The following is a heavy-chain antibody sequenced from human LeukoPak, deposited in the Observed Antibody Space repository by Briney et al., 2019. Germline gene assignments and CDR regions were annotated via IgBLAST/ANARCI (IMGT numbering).Heavy chain of an antibody. CDR3: ARDLGYCSSTSCYPLFDY. Sequence: GGSLRLSCAASGFTFSSYCMHWVRQAPGKGLEWVAFIRYDGSNKYYADSVKGRFTISRDNAKNSLYLQMNSLRAEDTAVYYCARDLGYCSSTSCYPLFDYWGQGTLVTVSS. V-gene: IGHV3-30*02. J-gene: IGHJ4*02. D-gene: IGHD2-2*01. CDR1: GFTFSSYC. CDR2: IRYDGSNK.